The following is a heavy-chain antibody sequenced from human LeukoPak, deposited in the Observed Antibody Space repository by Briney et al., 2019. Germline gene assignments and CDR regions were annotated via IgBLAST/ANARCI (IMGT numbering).Heavy chain of an antibody. Sequence: GGSLRLPCAASGFTFGSYSMNWVRQAPGKGLEWVSSISSSSSYIYYADSVKGRFTISRDNAKNSLYLQMNSLRAEDTAVYYCARVPTSSGWTGYWGQGTLVTVSS. CDR1: GFTFGSYS. D-gene: IGHD6-19*01. CDR3: ARVPTSSGWTGY. V-gene: IGHV3-21*01. CDR2: ISSSSSYI. J-gene: IGHJ4*02.